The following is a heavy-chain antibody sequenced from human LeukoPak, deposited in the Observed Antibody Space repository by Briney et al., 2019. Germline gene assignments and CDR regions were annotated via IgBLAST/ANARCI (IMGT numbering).Heavy chain of an antibody. CDR2: IKTDGRST. CDR3: ARGRIGGWTDY. CDR1: GFTFSDYW. D-gene: IGHD6-19*01. J-gene: IGHJ4*02. V-gene: IGHV3-74*01. Sequence: PGGSLRLSCAASGFTFSDYWMHWVRQAPGKGLVWVSRIKTDGRSTNYADSVKGGFTISRDNAKNTLYLQMNSLRAEDTAVYYCARGRIGGWTDYWGQGTLVTVSS.